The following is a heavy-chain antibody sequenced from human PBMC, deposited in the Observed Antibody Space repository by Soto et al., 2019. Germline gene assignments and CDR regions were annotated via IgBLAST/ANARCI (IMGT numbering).Heavy chain of an antibody. CDR2: IYYSGST. V-gene: IGHV4-59*01. Sequence: ETLSLTCAASGGSISSYYWSWIRQPPGKGLEWIGYIYYSGSTNYNPSLKSRVTISVDTSKNQFSLKLSSVTAADTAVYYCAREVVYYFDYWAQGTLVTVSS. CDR1: GGSISSYY. J-gene: IGHJ4*02. CDR3: AREVVYYFDY. D-gene: IGHD2-15*01.